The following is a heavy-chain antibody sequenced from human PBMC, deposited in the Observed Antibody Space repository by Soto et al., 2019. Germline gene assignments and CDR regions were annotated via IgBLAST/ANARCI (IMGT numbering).Heavy chain of an antibody. J-gene: IGHJ5*02. CDR2: IYWDDDK. D-gene: IGHD6-19*01. Sequence: QITLKESGPPLVKPAETLTLTCTFSGFSLSTSGGGVGWIRQPPGKALEWLALIYWDDDKRYSPSLKSRLTITKDTSKNQVVLTMTNMDPVDTATYYCAHINSSGWGRWFDLWGQGTLVTVSS. CDR3: AHINSSGWGRWFDL. CDR1: GFSLSTSGGG. V-gene: IGHV2-5*02.